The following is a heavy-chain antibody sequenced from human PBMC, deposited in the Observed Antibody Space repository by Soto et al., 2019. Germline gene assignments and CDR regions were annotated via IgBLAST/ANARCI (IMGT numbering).Heavy chain of an antibody. CDR3: TTLLSLALVVGMDV. CDR2: IKSKTDGGTT. J-gene: IGHJ6*02. D-gene: IGHD2-15*01. CDR1: GFTFSNAW. Sequence: KAGGSLRLSCAASGFTFSNAWMSWVRQAPGKGLEWVGRIKSKTDGGTTDYAAPVKGRFTISRDDSKNTLYLQMNSLKTEDTAVYYCTTLLSLALVVGMDVWGQGTTVTVSS. V-gene: IGHV3-15*01.